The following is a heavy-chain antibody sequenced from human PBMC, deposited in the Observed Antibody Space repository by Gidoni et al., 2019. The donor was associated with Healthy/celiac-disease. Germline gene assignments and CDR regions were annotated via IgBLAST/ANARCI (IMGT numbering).Heavy chain of an antibody. D-gene: IGHD6-13*01. J-gene: IGHJ5*02. Sequence: EVQLLESGGGLVQPGGSLRISCAASGFTFSSYAMSWVRQAPGKGLEWVSAISGSGGSTYYADSVKGRFTISRDNSKNTLYLQMNSLRAEDTAVYYCAKETGYSSSWYEGGWFDPWGQGTLVTVSS. V-gene: IGHV3-23*01. CDR3: AKETGYSSSWYEGGWFDP. CDR2: ISGSGGST. CDR1: GFTFSSYA.